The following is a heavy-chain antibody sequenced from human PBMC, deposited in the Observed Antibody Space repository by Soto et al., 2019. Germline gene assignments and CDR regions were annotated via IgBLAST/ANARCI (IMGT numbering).Heavy chain of an antibody. Sequence: QVQLQQWGAGLLKPSETLSLTCAVYGGSFSGYYWSWIRQPPGKGLEWIGEIKHSGSTSYNPSLKSRVTISVDKSKNQFSLNLSSVTAADTAVYYCARQSMPTVTTWLFDSWGQGTLVTVSS. CDR2: IKHSGST. CDR1: GGSFSGYY. V-gene: IGHV4-34*01. D-gene: IGHD4-17*01. CDR3: ARQSMPTVTTWLFDS. J-gene: IGHJ4*02.